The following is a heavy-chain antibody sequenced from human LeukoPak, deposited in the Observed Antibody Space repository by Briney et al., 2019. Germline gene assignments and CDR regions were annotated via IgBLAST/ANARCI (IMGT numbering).Heavy chain of an antibody. CDR1: GGSISSYY. D-gene: IGHD3-3*01. V-gene: IGHV4-59*08. J-gene: IGHJ4*02. CDR3: ARATSYDGRYFDY. Sequence: SETLSLTCTVSGGSISSYYWSWIRQPPGKGLEWIGYIYYSGSTNYNPSLKSRVTISVDTSKNQFSLKLSSVTAADTAVYYCARATSYDGRYFDYWGQGTLVTVSS. CDR2: IYYSGST.